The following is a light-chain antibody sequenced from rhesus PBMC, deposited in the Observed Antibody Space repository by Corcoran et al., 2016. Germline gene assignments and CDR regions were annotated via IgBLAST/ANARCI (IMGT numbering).Light chain of an antibody. V-gene: IGKV1-22*01. Sequence: DIQMTQSPSSLSASVGDKVTITCRASQGISSLLAWYQQKPGKAPKLLLYKATSLQSGVPSRFSGHGSGTEFTHTIGSLQADDFATYYCLQYSNSPFTFGPGTKPDIE. CDR1: QGISSL. CDR3: LQYSNSPFT. CDR2: KAT. J-gene: IGKJ3*01.